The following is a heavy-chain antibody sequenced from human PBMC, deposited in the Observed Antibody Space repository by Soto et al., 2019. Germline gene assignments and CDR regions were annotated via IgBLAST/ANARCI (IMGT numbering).Heavy chain of an antibody. Sequence: QVQLVESGGGVVQPGRSLRLSCAASGFTFSSYAMHWVRQAPGKGLEWVAVISYDGSNKYYADSVKGRFTISRDNSKNTLYLQMNSVRAEDTAVYYCARALGSDYDFWSGGANYYYYGMDVWGQGTTVTVSS. J-gene: IGHJ6*02. CDR1: GFTFSSYA. V-gene: IGHV3-30-3*01. CDR3: ARALGSDYDFWSGGANYYYYGMDV. D-gene: IGHD3-3*01. CDR2: ISYDGSNK.